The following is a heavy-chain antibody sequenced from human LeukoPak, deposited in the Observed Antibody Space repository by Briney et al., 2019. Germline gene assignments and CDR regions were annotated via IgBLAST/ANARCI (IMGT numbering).Heavy chain of an antibody. Sequence: PGGSLRLSCAASGFTVSSNYMSWVRQAPGKGLEWVSVIYSGGNTYYADSVKGRFTTSRDNSKNTLYLQMNSLRAEDTAMYYCARDIVAGNYGMDVWGQGTTVTVSS. CDR3: ARDIVAGNYGMDV. CDR2: IYSGGNT. V-gene: IGHV3-53*01. J-gene: IGHJ6*02. D-gene: IGHD2-15*01. CDR1: GFTVSSNY.